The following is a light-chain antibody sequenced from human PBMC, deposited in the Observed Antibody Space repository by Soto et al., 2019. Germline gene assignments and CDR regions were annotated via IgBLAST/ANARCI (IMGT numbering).Light chain of an antibody. CDR1: QSVRSN. V-gene: IGKV3-15*01. J-gene: IGKJ4*01. CDR3: QQYYSYPLT. CDR2: GAS. Sequence: EIVMTQSPATLSASPGERATLSCRASQSVRSNLAWYQQKPGQAPRLLIYGASTRATGIPARFSGSGSGTEFTLSIGSLQSEDFATYYCQQYYSYPLTFGGGTKVDI.